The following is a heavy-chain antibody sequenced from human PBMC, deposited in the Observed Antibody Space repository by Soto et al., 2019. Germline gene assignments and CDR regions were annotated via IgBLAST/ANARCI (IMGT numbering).Heavy chain of an antibody. V-gene: IGHV3-30-3*01. J-gene: IGHJ4*02. D-gene: IGHD3-3*01. CDR2: ISYDGSNK. CDR1: GFTFRNYK. Sequence: PAGSLSLSCDASGFTFRNYKMNWVRQAPGKGLEWVAVISYDGSNKYYADSVKGRFTISSDNSKNTLYLQMNSLRAADTAVYSCAGDRNFLAWLYDFLGQGTLVTVCS. CDR3: AGDRNFLAWLYDF.